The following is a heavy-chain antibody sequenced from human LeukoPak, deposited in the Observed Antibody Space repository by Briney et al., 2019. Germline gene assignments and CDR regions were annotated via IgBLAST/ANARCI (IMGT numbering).Heavy chain of an antibody. CDR3: ARGSRYYDSSRVRDWFDP. CDR1: GFTFSSYW. CDR2: INSDGSST. Sequence: PGGSLRLSCATSGFTFSSYWMHWVRQAPGKGLVWVSRINSDGSSTSYADSVKGRFTISRDNAKNTLYLQMNSLRAEDTAVYYCARGSRYYDSSRVRDWFDPWGQGTLVTVSS. J-gene: IGHJ5*02. V-gene: IGHV3-74*01. D-gene: IGHD3-22*01.